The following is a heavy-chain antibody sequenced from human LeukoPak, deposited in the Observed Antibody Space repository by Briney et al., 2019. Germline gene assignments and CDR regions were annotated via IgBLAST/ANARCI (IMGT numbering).Heavy chain of an antibody. CDR2: INPTGGST. J-gene: IGHJ4*02. CDR1: GGTFSSYA. V-gene: IGHV1-46*01. CDR3: VRASDV. Sequence: ASVKVSCKASGGTFSSYAISWVRQAPGQGLEWMGVINPTGGSTTYAQKFQGRVTMTRDTSTSTVYMELSSLRSEDTAVYYCVRASDVWGQGTLVTVSS.